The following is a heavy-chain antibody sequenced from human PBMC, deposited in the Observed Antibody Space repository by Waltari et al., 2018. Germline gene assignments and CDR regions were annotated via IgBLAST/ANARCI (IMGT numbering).Heavy chain of an antibody. CDR3: ASRLGYSGHYYGMDV. D-gene: IGHD4-17*01. CDR2: IIPIFGTA. V-gene: IGHV1-69*08. J-gene: IGHJ6*02. CDR1: GGTFSSYA. Sequence: QVQLVQSGAEVKKPGSSVKVSCKASGGTFSSYASSWVRQAPGQGLEWMGRIIPIFGTANYAQKFKGRVTITADKSTSTAYMELSSLRSEDTAVYYCASRLGYSGHYYGMDVWGQGTTVTVSS.